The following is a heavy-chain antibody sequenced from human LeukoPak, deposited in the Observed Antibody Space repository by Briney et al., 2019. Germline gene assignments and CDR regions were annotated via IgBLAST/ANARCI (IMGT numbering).Heavy chain of an antibody. J-gene: IGHJ3*02. Sequence: SETLSLTCTVSGGSISSGGFYWSWIRQHPGKGLEWIGYIYYSGSTYYNPSLKSRVTISVDTSKNQFSLKLSSVTAADTAVYYCARTYGSGSYSSAFDIWGQGTMVTVSS. CDR3: ARTYGSGSYSSAFDI. D-gene: IGHD3-10*01. CDR1: GGSISSGGFY. CDR2: IYYSGST. V-gene: IGHV4-31*03.